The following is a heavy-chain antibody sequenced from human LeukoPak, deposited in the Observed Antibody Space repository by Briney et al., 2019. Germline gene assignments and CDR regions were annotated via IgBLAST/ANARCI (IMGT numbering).Heavy chain of an antibody. CDR2: ITPNADRT. Sequence: GSLRLSCAASGFTFGSYGMSWVRQAPGKGLEWVSFITPNADRTSYADSVEGRFTISRDNPRNTLYMQMNSLRAEDTALYYCAIMHGYYDGSGYWVQWGQGTLVTVSS. CDR3: AIMHGYYDGSGYWVQ. V-gene: IGHV3-23*01. J-gene: IGHJ1*01. CDR1: GFTFGSYG. D-gene: IGHD3-22*01.